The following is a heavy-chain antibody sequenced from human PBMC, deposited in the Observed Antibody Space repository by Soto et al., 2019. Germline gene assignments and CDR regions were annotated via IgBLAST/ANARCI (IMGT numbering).Heavy chain of an antibody. J-gene: IGHJ5*02. D-gene: IGHD2-15*01. V-gene: IGHV1-8*01. CDR2: MNPNSGNT. CDR3: ARGRVEDIVVVVAATDHWFHP. CDR1: GYTFTSYD. Sequence: ALVKVSCKASGYTFTSYDIHWVRQDTGQGLEWMGWMNPNSGNTGYAQKFQGRVTMTRNTSISTAYMELSSLRSEDTAVYYCARGRVEDIVVVVAATDHWFHPWGQGTLVTVSS.